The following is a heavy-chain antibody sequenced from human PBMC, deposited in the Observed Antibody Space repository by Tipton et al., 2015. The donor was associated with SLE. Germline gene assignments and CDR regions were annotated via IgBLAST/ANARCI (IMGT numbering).Heavy chain of an antibody. Sequence: TLSLTCTVSGVSISSSPYYWGWIRQPPGKGLEWIGGMYYRGSTYYNPSLESRVTTSLDTSKNQFSLKLNSVTAADTAVYYCARQRGYNYGLYNWFDPWGQGTLVTVSS. V-gene: IGHV4-39*07. J-gene: IGHJ5*02. D-gene: IGHD3/OR15-3a*01. CDR2: MYYRGST. CDR3: ARQRGYNYGLYNWFDP. CDR1: GVSISSSPYY.